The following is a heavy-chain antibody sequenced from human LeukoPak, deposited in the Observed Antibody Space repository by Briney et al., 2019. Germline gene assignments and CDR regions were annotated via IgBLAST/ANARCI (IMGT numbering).Heavy chain of an antibody. D-gene: IGHD3-10*01. V-gene: IGHV3-74*01. CDR2: IESNGLT. CDR3: AKAATYFYGSVTYDWFES. CDR1: GFTFSSYW. J-gene: IGHJ5*01. Sequence: GGSLKLSCEASGFTFSSYWMHWVCQVPGKGLMWVSRIESNGLTLYADSVRDRFTISRDNGKSTIYLQMNSLRVDDTAIYYCAKAATYFYGSVTYDWFESWGQGTLVTVSS.